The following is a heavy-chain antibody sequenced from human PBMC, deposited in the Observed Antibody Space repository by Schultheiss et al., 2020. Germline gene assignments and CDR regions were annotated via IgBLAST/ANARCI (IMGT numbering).Heavy chain of an antibody. J-gene: IGHJ4*02. CDR2: ISSSGSTI. CDR1: GFIFSDYY. V-gene: IGHV3-11*01. CDR3: ARAGESYYDSSGYYLDY. Sequence: GGSLRLSCAASGFIFSDYYMSWIRQAPGKGLEWVSYISSSGSTIYYADSVKGRFTISRDNAKNSLYLQMNSLRAEDTALYYCARAGESYYDSSGYYLDYWGQGTLVTVSS. D-gene: IGHD3-22*01.